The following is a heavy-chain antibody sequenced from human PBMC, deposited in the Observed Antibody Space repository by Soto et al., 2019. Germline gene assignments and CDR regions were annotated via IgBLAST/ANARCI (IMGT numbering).Heavy chain of an antibody. CDR3: AREGVNDSSGYYYYYGMDV. J-gene: IGHJ6*02. CDR1: GGTFSSYA. D-gene: IGHD3-22*01. CDR2: IIPIFGTA. V-gene: IGHV1-69*06. Sequence: QVQLVQSGAEVKKPGSSVKVSCKASGGTFSSYAISWVRQAPGQGLEWMGGIIPIFGTANYAQKFQGRVTITADKSTSTAYMELSSLRSEDTAVYYCAREGVNDSSGYYYYYGMDVWGQGTTVTVSS.